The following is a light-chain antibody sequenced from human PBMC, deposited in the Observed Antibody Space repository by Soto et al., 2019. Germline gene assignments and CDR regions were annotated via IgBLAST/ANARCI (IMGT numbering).Light chain of an antibody. CDR3: AAWDDSLNGLV. V-gene: IGLV1-44*01. Sequence: QSVLTQPPSASGTPGQRVTISCSGSSSNIGSNTVNWYQQLPGTAPKLLIYSNNQRPSGVPVRFSGSKSGTSASLAISGLQSEDEADYYCAAWDDSLNGLVFGGCTK. J-gene: IGLJ2*01. CDR2: SNN. CDR1: SSNIGSNT.